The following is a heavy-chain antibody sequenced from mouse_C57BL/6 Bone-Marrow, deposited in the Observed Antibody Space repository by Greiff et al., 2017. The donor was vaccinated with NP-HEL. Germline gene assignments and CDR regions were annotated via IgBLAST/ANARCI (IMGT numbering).Heavy chain of an antibody. Sequence: QVQLQQPGAELVMPGASVKLSCKASGYTFTSYDINWVKQRPGQGLEWIGWIYPRDGSTKYNEKFKGKATLTVDTSSSTAYRELHSLTSEHSAVYFCARDYYGSSYDWYFDVWGTGTTVTVSS. V-gene: IGHV1-85*01. D-gene: IGHD1-1*01. CDR1: GYTFTSYD. J-gene: IGHJ1*03. CDR3: ARDYYGSSYDWYFDV. CDR2: IYPRDGST.